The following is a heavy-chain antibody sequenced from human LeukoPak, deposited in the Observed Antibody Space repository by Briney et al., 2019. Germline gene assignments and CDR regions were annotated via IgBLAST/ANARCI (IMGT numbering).Heavy chain of an antibody. J-gene: IGHJ4*02. D-gene: IGHD3-22*01. CDR1: GFTFSSYW. V-gene: IGHV3-7*01. Sequence: GGSLRLSCAASGFTFSSYWMSWVRQAPGKGLEWVANIRQDGSEKYYVDSVKGRFTISRDNAKNSLYLQMNSLRAEDTAVYYCARGGPDYYDSSGYYYDYWGQGTLVTVSS. CDR2: IRQDGSEK. CDR3: ARGGPDYYDSSGYYYDY.